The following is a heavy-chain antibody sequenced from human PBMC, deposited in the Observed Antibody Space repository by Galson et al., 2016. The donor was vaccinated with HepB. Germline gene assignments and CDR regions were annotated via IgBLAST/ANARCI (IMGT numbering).Heavy chain of an antibody. CDR1: GGSISSGNYY. CDR2: IFYTGST. Sequence: TLSLTCTVSGGSISSGNYYWSWIRQHPGKGLEWIGYIFYTGSTYYNPSLESRVIISEDTSKNLFTLRLNSVTAADTAVYYCARTAAAADGIRHYYYYIGVWGKGTTVTVSS. CDR3: ARTAAAADGIRHYYYYIGV. V-gene: IGHV4-31*03. D-gene: IGHD6-13*01. J-gene: IGHJ6*03.